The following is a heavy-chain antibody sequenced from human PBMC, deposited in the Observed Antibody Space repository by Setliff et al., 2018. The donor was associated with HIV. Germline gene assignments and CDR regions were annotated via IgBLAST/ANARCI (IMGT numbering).Heavy chain of an antibody. CDR3: ARDYTDVFGSEHYYRAPLGF. CDR1: GFTFSTYE. J-gene: IGHJ4*02. CDR2: INWYGDKI. V-gene: IGHV3-20*01. Sequence: GGSLRLSGAASGFTFSTYEMNWVRQAPGKCLEWVAGINWYGDKIGYGDSVAGRFTISRDNSHNSLYLEMNSMRAEDTALYHCARDYTDVFGSEHYYRAPLGFWGQGTLVTVSS. D-gene: IGHD3-10*01.